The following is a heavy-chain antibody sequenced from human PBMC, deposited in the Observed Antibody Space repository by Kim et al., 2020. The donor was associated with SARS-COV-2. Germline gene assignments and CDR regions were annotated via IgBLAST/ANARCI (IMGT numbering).Heavy chain of an antibody. CDR2: ISNGSSYT. D-gene: IGHD2-15*01. V-gene: IGHV3-11*05. J-gene: IGHJ5*02. CDR1: GFIFSDYY. Sequence: GGSLRLSCTASGFIFSDYYMSWIRQTPGKGLEWLSYISNGSSYTHYADSVRGRFTISRDNAKKSLYLHMNSLRAEDTAVYYCAREWTVSGGGCYDPWGQGTLVTVSS. CDR3: AREWTVSGGGCYDP.